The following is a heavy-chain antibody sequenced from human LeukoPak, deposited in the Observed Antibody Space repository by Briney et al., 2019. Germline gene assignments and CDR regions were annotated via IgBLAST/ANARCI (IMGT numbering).Heavy chain of an antibody. CDR2: ISGSGGST. CDR3: VKGPRPDITVAHTVEN. Sequence: PGGSLRLSCAASGFTFSSYAMSWVRQAPGKGLEWVSAISGSGGSTYYADSVKGRFTISRDNSKNSLYLQMDTVRAEDTAVYYCVKGPRPDITVAHTVENWGQGTLVTVSS. CDR1: GFTFSSYA. D-gene: IGHD6-19*01. V-gene: IGHV3-23*01. J-gene: IGHJ4*02.